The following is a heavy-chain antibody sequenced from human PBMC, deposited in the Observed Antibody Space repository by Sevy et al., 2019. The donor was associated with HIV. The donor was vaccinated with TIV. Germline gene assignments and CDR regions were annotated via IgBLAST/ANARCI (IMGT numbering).Heavy chain of an antibody. Sequence: ASVKVSCKAYGYTFSDYYMHWVRQAPGQGLEWMGWINPNRGGKNYAHKFQGRVTMTRETSISTAYMELSSLRSDDTATYYCARGMGAYLLANGMDVWGQGTTVTVSS. CDR3: ARGMGAYLLANGMDV. CDR1: GYTFSDYY. V-gene: IGHV1-2*07. D-gene: IGHD2-8*01. J-gene: IGHJ6*02. CDR2: INPNRGGK.